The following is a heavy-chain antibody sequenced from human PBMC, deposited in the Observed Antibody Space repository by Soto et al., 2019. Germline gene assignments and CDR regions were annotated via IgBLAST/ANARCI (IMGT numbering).Heavy chain of an antibody. CDR1: GYTFTSYD. CDR3: ARGQVLRFLEWLKGSYYYGMDV. J-gene: IGHJ6*02. CDR2: MNPNSGNT. Sequence: ASVKVSCKASGYTFTSYDINWVRQATGQRLEWMGWMNPNSGNTGYAQKFQGRVTMTRNTSISTAYMELSSLRSEDTAVYYCARGQVLRFLEWLKGSYYYGMDVWGQGTTATVSS. V-gene: IGHV1-8*01. D-gene: IGHD3-3*01.